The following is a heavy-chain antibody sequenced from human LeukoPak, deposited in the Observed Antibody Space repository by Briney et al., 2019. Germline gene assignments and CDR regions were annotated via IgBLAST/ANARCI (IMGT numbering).Heavy chain of an antibody. D-gene: IGHD3-3*01. CDR3: ARTVWSGYIDY. Sequence: SETLSLTCTVSGGPISSGGYYWSWLRQHPGKGLEWIGYIYYSGSTYYNPSLKSRVTISVDTSKNQFSLKLSSVTAADTAVYYCARTVWSGYIDYWGQGTLVTVSS. CDR1: GGPISSGGYY. V-gene: IGHV4-31*03. J-gene: IGHJ4*02. CDR2: IYYSGST.